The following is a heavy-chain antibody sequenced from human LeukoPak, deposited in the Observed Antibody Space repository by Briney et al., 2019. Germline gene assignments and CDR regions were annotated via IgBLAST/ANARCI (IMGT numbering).Heavy chain of an antibody. D-gene: IGHD2-8*02. Sequence: ASVKVSCKASGYTFTSYGITWVRQAPGQGLEWMGGISAYNGNTNYAQKLQGRVPMTTDTSTSTAYMELRSMRSDDTAVYYCARGGLSGYYSSMDVWGKGTTVTVSS. CDR3: ARGGLSGYYSSMDV. J-gene: IGHJ6*03. V-gene: IGHV1-18*01. CDR2: ISAYNGNT. CDR1: GYTFTSYG.